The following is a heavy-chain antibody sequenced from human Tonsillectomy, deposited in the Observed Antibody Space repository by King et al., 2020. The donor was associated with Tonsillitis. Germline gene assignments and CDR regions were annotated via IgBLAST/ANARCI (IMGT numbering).Heavy chain of an antibody. D-gene: IGHD6-19*01. CDR2: ISSSSSSYI. Sequence: VQLVESGGGLVKPGGSLRLSCAASGFTFSSYSMNWVRQAPGKGLEWVSSISSSSSSYIYYADSVKGRFTISRDNAKNSLYLQMNSLRAEDTAVYYCAKRASFAHLSSGWSHALDYWGQGTLVTVSS. CDR3: AKRASFAHLSSGWSHALDY. J-gene: IGHJ4*02. V-gene: IGHV3-21*01. CDR1: GFTFSSYS.